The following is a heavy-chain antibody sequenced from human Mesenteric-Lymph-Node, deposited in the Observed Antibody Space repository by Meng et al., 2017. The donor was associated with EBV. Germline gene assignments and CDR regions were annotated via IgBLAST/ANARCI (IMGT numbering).Heavy chain of an antibody. D-gene: IGHD3-10*01. CDR1: GYTFTSYG. CDR3: ARSETFHHGSGNYFYFDY. Sequence: QVQLVQSGAEVKKPVASVKGSCKASGYTFTSYGISWVRQAPGQGLEWMGWISTYNHDTDYAKNVQGRVIMTADTSTSTVYMELRSLRSDDTAVYYCARSETFHHGSGNYFYFDYWGQGTLVTVSS. CDR2: ISTYNHDT. V-gene: IGHV1-18*01. J-gene: IGHJ4*02.